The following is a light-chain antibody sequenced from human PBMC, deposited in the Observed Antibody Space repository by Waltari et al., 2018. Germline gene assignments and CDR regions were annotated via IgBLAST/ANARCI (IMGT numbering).Light chain of an antibody. J-gene: IGKJ1*01. V-gene: IGKV2-30*02. CDR3: MQSTHWPWT. Sequence: VVILKPPLSVPVSLGQPASISCTCSQSLVHSDGNTYLNWFHQRQGQSPRRLIYKVSNRDSGVPDRFSGSGSGTDFTQKISRVEAEDVGVYYCMQSTHWPWTFGQGTKVEIK. CDR2: KVS. CDR1: QSLVHSDGNTY.